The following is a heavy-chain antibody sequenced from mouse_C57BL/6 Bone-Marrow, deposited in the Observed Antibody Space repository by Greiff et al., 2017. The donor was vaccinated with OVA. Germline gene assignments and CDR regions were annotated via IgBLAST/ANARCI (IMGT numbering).Heavy chain of an antibody. CDR1: GYAFSSSW. J-gene: IGHJ2*01. CDR3: ARNFYYYFNDFDY. Sequence: VQLVESGPELVKPGASVKISCKASGYAFSSSWMNWVKQRPGKGLEWIGRIYPGDGDTNYNGKFKGKATLTADKSSSTAYMQLSSLTSEDSAVYFCARNFYYYFNDFDYWGQGTTLTVSS. CDR2: IYPGDGDT. D-gene: IGHD1-1*01. V-gene: IGHV1-82*01.